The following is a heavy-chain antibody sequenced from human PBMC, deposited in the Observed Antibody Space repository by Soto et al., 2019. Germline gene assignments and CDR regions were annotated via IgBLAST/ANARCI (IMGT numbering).Heavy chain of an antibody. CDR3: ARDGFGSASYYIHY. J-gene: IGHJ4*02. D-gene: IGHD3-10*01. Sequence: GGSLRLSCAASGFTFSSYGMHWVRQAPGNGLEWVAVIWYDGSNKYYAESVKGRFTITRDNSKNTVYLQMNRLRAGDKAVYYCARDGFGSASYYIHYWGQGTLVTVSS. V-gene: IGHV3-33*01. CDR1: GFTFSSYG. CDR2: IWYDGSNK.